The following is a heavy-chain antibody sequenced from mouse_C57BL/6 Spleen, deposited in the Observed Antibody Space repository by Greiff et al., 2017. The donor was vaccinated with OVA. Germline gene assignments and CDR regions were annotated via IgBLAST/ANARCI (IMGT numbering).Heavy chain of an antibody. CDR1: GYAFSSSW. CDR2: IYPGDGDT. J-gene: IGHJ1*03. CDR3: ARGEGRYFDV. V-gene: IGHV1-82*01. Sequence: QVQLQQSGPELVKPGASVKISCKASGYAFSSSWMNWVKQRPGKGLEWIGRIYPGDGDTNYNGKFKGKATLTAEKSSSTAYMQLSSLTSEDSAVYFCARGEGRYFDVWGTGTTVTVSS.